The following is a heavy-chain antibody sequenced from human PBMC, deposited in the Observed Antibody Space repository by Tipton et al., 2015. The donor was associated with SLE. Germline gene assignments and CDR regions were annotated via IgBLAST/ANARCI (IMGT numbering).Heavy chain of an antibody. CDR3: AKALFSYYYGSGMYYDMDV. J-gene: IGHJ6*02. D-gene: IGHD3-10*01. Sequence: SLRLSCAASGFTFSSYAMTWVRQAPGKGLEWVSSISARGDRTYYADSLRGRSTISRDNSKKTLFMQVNSLRVEDTALYYCAKALFSYYYGSGMYYDMDVWGQGTTVTVSS. CDR2: ISARGDRT. CDR1: GFTFSSYA. V-gene: IGHV3-23*01.